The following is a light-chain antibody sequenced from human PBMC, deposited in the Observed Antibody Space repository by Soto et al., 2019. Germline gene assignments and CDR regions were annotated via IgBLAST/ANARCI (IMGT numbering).Light chain of an antibody. CDR3: QQSRDRLT. CDR2: DAS. V-gene: IGKV3-11*01. Sequence: EIVLTQSPATLSLSPGERATLSCRASQSVSTSLAWYQQKVGQAPKLLIYDASNRATDIPARFSGSGAGTDFTLTISSLEPEDVAVYYCQQSRDRLTFGGGTKVEIK. J-gene: IGKJ4*01. CDR1: QSVSTS.